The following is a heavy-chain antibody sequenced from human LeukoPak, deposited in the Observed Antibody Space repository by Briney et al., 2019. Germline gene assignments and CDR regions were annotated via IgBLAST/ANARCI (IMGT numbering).Heavy chain of an antibody. D-gene: IGHD6-13*01. CDR3: AKDSSPIPNWFDP. V-gene: IGHV3-74*01. Sequence: GGSLRLSCAASGFTFSSYWMHWVRQAPGKGLVWVSRINSDGSSTSYADSVKGRFTISRDNSKNTLYLQMNSLRAEDTAVYYCAKDSSPIPNWFDPWGQGTLVTVSS. CDR2: INSDGSST. J-gene: IGHJ5*02. CDR1: GFTFSSYW.